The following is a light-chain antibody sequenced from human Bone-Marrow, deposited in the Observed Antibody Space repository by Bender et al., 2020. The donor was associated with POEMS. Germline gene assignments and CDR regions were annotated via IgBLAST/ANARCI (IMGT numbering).Light chain of an antibody. CDR3: SSYASSSPRPYV. CDR2: EGS. V-gene: IGLV2-14*01. Sequence: QSALTQPRSVSGSPGQSVTISCTGTSSDVGGYGYVSWYQQHPGKAPKLMIYEGSKRPSGVSNRFSGSKSGNTASLIISGLQAEDEADYYCSSYASSSPRPYVFGTGTKVTVL. CDR1: SSDVGGYGY. J-gene: IGLJ1*01.